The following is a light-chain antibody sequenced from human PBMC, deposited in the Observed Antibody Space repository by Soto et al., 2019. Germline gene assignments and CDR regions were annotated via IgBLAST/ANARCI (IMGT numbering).Light chain of an antibody. V-gene: IGLV1-47*01. J-gene: IGLJ2*01. CDR3: AAWDASLSVL. CDR2: RNN. Sequence: QSVLTQPPSASGTPGQRVTISCSGNISNIGSNYVYWYQQLPGTAPRLLIYRNNQRPSGVPDRFSGSKSGTSASLAISGLRSEDEADYYCAAWDASLSVLFGGGTKVTVL. CDR1: ISNIGSNY.